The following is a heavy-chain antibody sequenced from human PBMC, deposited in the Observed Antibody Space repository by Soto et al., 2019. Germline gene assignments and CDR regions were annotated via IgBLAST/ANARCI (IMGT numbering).Heavy chain of an antibody. D-gene: IGHD3-9*01. J-gene: IGHJ3*02. CDR1: GGSFSTYY. CDR2: INHSGSN. V-gene: IGHV4-34*01. CDR3: ARGGSNDWQVAFDI. Sequence: QLQQWGAGLLKPSETLSLTCVVSGGSFSTYYYNWIRQSPGKGLEWIGEINHSGSNNYSPSLKSRGTMSSDTSKNPFSLKLTSVTAAETAVYYCARGGSNDWQVAFDIWGQGTMVTVSS.